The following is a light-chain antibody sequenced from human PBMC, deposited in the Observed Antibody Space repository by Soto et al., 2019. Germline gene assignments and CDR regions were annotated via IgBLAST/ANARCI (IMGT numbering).Light chain of an antibody. CDR2: DVS. CDR1: SSDVGGYNY. CDR3: SSYTGSSTL. V-gene: IGLV2-14*01. Sequence: QSALTQPASVSGSPGQSITISCTGTSSDVGGYNYVSWYQQHPGKAPKLMISDVSNRASGVSNHFAVSKSGNTASLTISGLQAGDEADNYCSSYTGSSTLFGGGTKLAVL. J-gene: IGLJ2*01.